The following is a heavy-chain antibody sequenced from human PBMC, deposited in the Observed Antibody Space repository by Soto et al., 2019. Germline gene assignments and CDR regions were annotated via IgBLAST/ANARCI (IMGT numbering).Heavy chain of an antibody. Sequence: QAQLVQSGAEVKRPGSSVKVSCKASGDTFSSYSISWVRQAPGQGLEWMGRIIPMVGTPNYAQKFQGRVTFSADKSXXTAYMVLNSLISDDTXXYYCATDGGSTSSSAYNYFMDVWGKGTPVTVSS. CDR1: GDTFSSYS. CDR3: ATDGGSTSSSAYNYFMDV. J-gene: IGHJ6*03. D-gene: IGHD3-16*01. V-gene: IGHV1-69*08. CDR2: IIPMVGTP.